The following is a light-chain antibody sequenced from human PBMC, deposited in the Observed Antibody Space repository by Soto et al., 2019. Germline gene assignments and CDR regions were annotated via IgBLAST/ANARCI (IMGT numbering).Light chain of an antibody. CDR2: EVT. J-gene: IGLJ2*01. CDR1: SSDVGGYDY. Sequence: QSALTQPPSASGSPGQSVTISCTGTSSDVGGYDYVSWFQQRPGKVPRLLIYEVTERPSGVPDRFSGSKSGNTASLTVSGLRAEDEADYYCISYAGSNSLFGGGTKLTVL. V-gene: IGLV2-8*01. CDR3: ISYAGSNSL.